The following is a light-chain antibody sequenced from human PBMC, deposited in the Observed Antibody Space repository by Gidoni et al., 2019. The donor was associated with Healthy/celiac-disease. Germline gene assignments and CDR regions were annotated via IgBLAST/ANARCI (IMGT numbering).Light chain of an antibody. V-gene: IGKV1-5*03. Sequence: DIPMTQSPSTLSAFVGDRVTITCRASQSITSWLAWYQQKPGKAPKLLIYKASSLESGVPSRFSGSGSGTEFTLTISSLQPDDFATYYCQQYNSYSGGTFGQGTKVEIK. J-gene: IGKJ1*01. CDR1: QSITSW. CDR2: KAS. CDR3: QQYNSYSGGT.